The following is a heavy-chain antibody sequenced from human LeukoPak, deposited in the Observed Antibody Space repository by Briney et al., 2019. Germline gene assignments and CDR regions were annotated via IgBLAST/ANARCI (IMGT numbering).Heavy chain of an antibody. V-gene: IGHV4-59*08. J-gene: IGHJ4*02. CDR3: ARLDGRRGDYYFDY. Sequence: SETLSLTCTVSGGSISSYYWSWIRQPPGKGLEWIGYIYYSGSTNYNPSLKSRVTISVDTSKNQFSLKLSSVTAADTAVYYLARLDGRRGDYYFDYWGQGTLVTVSS. CDR2: IYYSGST. CDR1: GGSISSYY. D-gene: IGHD5-24*01.